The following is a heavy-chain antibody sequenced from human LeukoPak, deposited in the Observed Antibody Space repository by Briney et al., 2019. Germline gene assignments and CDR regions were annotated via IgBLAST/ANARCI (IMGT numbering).Heavy chain of an antibody. CDR1: GFTFSTYS. V-gene: IGHV3-48*04. CDR3: ARVPSYGDNIDY. D-gene: IGHD4-17*01. J-gene: IGHJ4*02. CDR2: ISNSGSTI. Sequence: GGSLRLSCAASGFTFSTYSMNWIRQAPGKGLEWISYISNSGSTIYSADSVKGRFTISRDNAKNSLYLQMNSLRAEDTAVYYCARVPSYGDNIDYWGQGTLVTVSS.